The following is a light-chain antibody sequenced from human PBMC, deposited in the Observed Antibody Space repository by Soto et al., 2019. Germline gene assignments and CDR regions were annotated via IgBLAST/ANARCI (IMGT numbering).Light chain of an antibody. J-gene: IGKJ2*01. V-gene: IGKV3-20*01. CDR1: QSVSSSY. CDR2: GAS. CDR3: QQYGCSPLYT. Sequence: EIVLTQSPGTLSLSPGERATLSCRASQSVSSSYLAWYQQKPGQAPRLLIYGASSRATGIPVRFRGSGSGTYVTLTISRLEPEDFAVYYCQQYGCSPLYTFGQGTKLEIK.